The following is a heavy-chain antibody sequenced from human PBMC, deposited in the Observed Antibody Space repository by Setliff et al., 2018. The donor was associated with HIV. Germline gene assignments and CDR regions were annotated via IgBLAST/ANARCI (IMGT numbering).Heavy chain of an antibody. V-gene: IGHV4-39*07. CDR2: IYYSGRT. D-gene: IGHD3-3*01. Sequence: PSETLSLTCTVSGGSISSSSYYWGWIRQPPGKGLEWIGSIYYSGRTYYNPSLKSRVTLSVDTSRNQFSLKLSSVTAADTAVYYCARDRSDYYNLPGYFDHWGQGTPVTVSS. CDR1: GGSISSSSYY. CDR3: ARDRSDYYNLPGYFDH. J-gene: IGHJ4*02.